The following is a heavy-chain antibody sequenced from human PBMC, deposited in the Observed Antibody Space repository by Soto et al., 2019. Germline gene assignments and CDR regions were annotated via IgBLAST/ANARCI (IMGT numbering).Heavy chain of an antibody. CDR3: ARVLMVAGTAGAFDI. Sequence: GGSLRLSCATSGFTFSSYWMHWVRQAPGKGLVWVSRINSDGSSTDYADSVRGRFTISRDNAKNTLYLQMNSLRAEDTAVYYCARVLMVAGTAGAFDIWGQGTMVTVSS. D-gene: IGHD6-19*01. CDR2: INSDGSST. CDR1: GFTFSSYW. V-gene: IGHV3-74*01. J-gene: IGHJ3*02.